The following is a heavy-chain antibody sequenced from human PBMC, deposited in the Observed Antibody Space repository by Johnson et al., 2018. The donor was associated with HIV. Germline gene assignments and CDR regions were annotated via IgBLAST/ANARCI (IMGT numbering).Heavy chain of an antibody. CDR1: GFTFDDYA. J-gene: IGHJ3*02. V-gene: IGHV3-9*01. D-gene: IGHD5-18*01. Sequence: QLVESGGGFVHPGGSLRLSCAASGFTFDDYAMHWVRQGPGKGLEWVAGIGWNGLTIGYVDSGKGRFTISRADATNSLYLRMNSLRAEDTAVYYCASRSYGYVRHAFDIWGQGTRVTVSS. CDR3: ASRSYGYVRHAFDI. CDR2: IGWNGLTI.